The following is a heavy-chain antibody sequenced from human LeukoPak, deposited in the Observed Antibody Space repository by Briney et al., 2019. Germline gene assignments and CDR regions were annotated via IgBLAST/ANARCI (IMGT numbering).Heavy chain of an antibody. J-gene: IGHJ4*02. CDR2: ISSSGSTS. Sequence: GGSLRPPCAAFGIIFRSYSMTWVRRAPGKGLEGVAYISSSGSTSYYADSVQCQCTISRDNAKNSLYLQMNSLRAEDTAVYYYARNSHQLLFRALDYWGQGTLVTVSS. CDR3: ARNSHQLLFRALDY. D-gene: IGHD2-2*01. CDR1: GIIFRSYS. V-gene: IGHV3-48*04.